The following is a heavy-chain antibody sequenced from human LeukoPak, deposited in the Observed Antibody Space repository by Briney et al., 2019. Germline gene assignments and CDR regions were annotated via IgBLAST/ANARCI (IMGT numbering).Heavy chain of an antibody. D-gene: IGHD2-21*01. Sequence: GGSLRLSCAASGFTFSSYVMSWVRQAAGKGLEWVSSISSSGGSTYYADSVKGRFTISRDNSKNTLCLQMNSLRAEDTAVYYCAKDLGGCGTECYSYWGQGTLVTVSS. CDR1: GFTFSSYV. CDR2: ISSSGGST. CDR3: AKDLGGCGTECYSY. V-gene: IGHV3-23*01. J-gene: IGHJ4*02.